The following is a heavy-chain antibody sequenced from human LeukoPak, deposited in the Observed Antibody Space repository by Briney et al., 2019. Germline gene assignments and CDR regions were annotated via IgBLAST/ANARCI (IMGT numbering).Heavy chain of an antibody. CDR1: GFTFSHYW. J-gene: IGHJ4*02. CDR2: IKQDGSEK. V-gene: IGHV3-7*01. Sequence: GGSLRLSCAASGFTFSHYWMSWVRQAPGKGLEWVANIKQDGSEKYYVDSAKGRFTISRDNAKNSLYLQMNSLRAEDTALYYCATHRGYSYGTAEDFDYWGQGTLVTVSS. CDR3: ATHRGYSYGTAEDFDY. D-gene: IGHD5-18*01.